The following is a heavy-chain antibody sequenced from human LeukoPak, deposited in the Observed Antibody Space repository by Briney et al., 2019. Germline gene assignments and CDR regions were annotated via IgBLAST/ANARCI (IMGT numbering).Heavy chain of an antibody. D-gene: IGHD3-10*01. Sequence: GSSVRLSCKASGGTFSSYSMSWVRQAPGQGLEWMGWISAYNGNTNYAQKLQGRVTMTTDTSTSTAYMELRSLRSDDTAVYYCAKDRGHWGQGTLVTVSS. CDR3: AKDRGH. J-gene: IGHJ1*01. CDR2: ISAYNGNT. V-gene: IGHV1-18*01. CDR1: GGTFSSYS.